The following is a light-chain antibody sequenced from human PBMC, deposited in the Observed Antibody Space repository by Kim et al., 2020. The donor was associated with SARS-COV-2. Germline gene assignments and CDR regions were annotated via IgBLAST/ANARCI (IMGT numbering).Light chain of an antibody. CDR1: SLRSYY. CDR2: GKN. Sequence: VGLGQTVRITCQGDSLRSYYATWYQQKPGQAPILVIYGKNNRPSGIPDRFPGSSSGNTASLTITGTQAGDEADYYCNSRNSNDNVVFGGGTQLTVL. CDR3: NSRNSNDNVV. J-gene: IGLJ2*01. V-gene: IGLV3-19*01.